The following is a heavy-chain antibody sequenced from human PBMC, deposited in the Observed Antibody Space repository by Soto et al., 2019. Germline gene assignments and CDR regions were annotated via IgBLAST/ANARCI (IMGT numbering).Heavy chain of an antibody. CDR2: INPHGGST. CDR1: RDTFTSYY. V-gene: IGHV1-46*01. J-gene: IGHJ5*02. Sequence: ASVKVSCKAPRDTFTSYYINWVRQAPGQGLEWMGVINPHGGSTAYAQKFKGRVTLTRDTYACTVYMEVSSLTSEDTAMYYCARSSGGNFGIIIEGTNWFAPWGQGTLVTVSS. CDR3: ARSSGGNFGIIIEGTNWFAP. D-gene: IGHD1-26*01.